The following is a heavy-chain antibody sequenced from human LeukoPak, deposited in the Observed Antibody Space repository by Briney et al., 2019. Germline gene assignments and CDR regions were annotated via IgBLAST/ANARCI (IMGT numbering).Heavy chain of an antibody. J-gene: IGHJ5*02. CDR1: GGSMSSRY. V-gene: IGHV4-59*11. D-gene: IGHD3-10*01. CDR3: ARDVARSGDLFGWFDP. Sequence: PSETPSLTCTFSGGSMSSRYWSGLRQPPGKGLEGVGYVYYSGTTNSNPSLKSRVTISVDTSKNQFSLNLRSVTAADTAVYYCARDVARSGDLFGWFDPWGQGTLVIVSS. CDR2: VYYSGTT.